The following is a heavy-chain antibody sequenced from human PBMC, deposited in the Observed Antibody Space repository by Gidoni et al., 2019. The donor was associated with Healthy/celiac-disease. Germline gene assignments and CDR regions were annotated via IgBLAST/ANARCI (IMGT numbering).Heavy chain of an antibody. V-gene: IGHV2-5*02. CDR1: GFSLTTSGVG. D-gene: IGHD6-6*01. J-gene: IGHJ4*02. CDR3: AHRYTTSSSDYFDY. CDR2: IYWDDDK. Sequence: QITLKESGPTLVKPTQTLTLTCTFSGFSLTTSGVGVGWVRQPPGKALEWLALIYWDDDKRYSPSLQSRLTITKDTSKNQVVLTMTNMDPVDTATYYCAHRYTTSSSDYFDYWGQGTLVTVSS.